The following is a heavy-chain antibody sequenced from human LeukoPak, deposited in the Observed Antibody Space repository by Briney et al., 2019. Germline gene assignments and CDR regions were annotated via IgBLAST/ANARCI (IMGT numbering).Heavy chain of an antibody. Sequence: PSETLSLTCTVSGGSISSGDYYWSWIRQPPGKGLESIGYIYCSGITSYNASLKSRVTISVETSKNQFSLKLSSVTAADTAVYYCARDINYYDGSGYSNWFDPWGQGTLVTVSS. D-gene: IGHD3-22*01. CDR3: ARDINYYDGSGYSNWFDP. CDR2: IYCSGIT. V-gene: IGHV4-30-4*02. CDR1: GGSISSGDYY. J-gene: IGHJ5*02.